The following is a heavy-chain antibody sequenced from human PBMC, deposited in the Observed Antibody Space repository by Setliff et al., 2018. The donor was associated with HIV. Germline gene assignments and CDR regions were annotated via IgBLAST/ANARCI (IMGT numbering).Heavy chain of an antibody. CDR3: TSPRSAGTYQGAFYYFLHV. D-gene: IGHD1-26*01. V-gene: IGHV1-69*13. CDR1: GGTFNSFA. CDR2: IIPIFGEA. J-gene: IGHJ6*03. Sequence: SVKVSCKASGGTFNSFAINWVRQAPGQGLEWIGKIIPIFGEANYAQKFQGRVTITADESASTAYMELSSLRSEDTAVYYCTSPRSAGTYQGAFYYFLHVWGKGTTVTVSS.